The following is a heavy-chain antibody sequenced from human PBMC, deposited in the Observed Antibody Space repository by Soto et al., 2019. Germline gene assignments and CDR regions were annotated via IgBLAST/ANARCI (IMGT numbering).Heavy chain of an antibody. CDR3: VRKWLVGSQLDH. J-gene: IGHJ4*02. CDR2: IGRKANNYAT. D-gene: IGHD6-19*01. CDR1: GFIFSGSV. V-gene: IGHV3-73*02. Sequence: EVHLVQSGGGLVKPGGSLKLSCAASGFIFSGSVMHWVRQASGKGLEWVGRIGRKANNYATEDVASVEGRFTISRDESKTTTCLLMNSLKSEDTAVYFCVRKWLVGSQLDHWSQGTLVPVSS.